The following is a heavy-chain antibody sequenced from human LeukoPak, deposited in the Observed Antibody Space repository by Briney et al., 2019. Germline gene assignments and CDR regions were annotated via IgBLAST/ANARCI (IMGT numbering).Heavy chain of an antibody. CDR1: GGSICSYY. D-gene: IGHD6-6*01. CDR2: IYYSGST. CDR3: AGSSSSRAHDY. Sequence: PSETLSLTCTVSGGSICSYYWSWIRQPPGKGLEWIGYIYYSGSTNYNPSLKSRVTISVDTSKNQFSLKLSSVTAADTAVYYCAGSSSSRAHDYWGQGTLVTVSS. J-gene: IGHJ4*02. V-gene: IGHV4-59*01.